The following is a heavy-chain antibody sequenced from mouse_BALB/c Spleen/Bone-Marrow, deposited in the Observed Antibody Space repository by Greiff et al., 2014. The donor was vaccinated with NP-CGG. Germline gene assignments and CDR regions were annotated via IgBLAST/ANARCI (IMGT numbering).Heavy chain of an antibody. Sequence: QVQLKESGTGLVSPSPSLSLTCTGSGFSFNSYCIHWVRQPPGKGLEWMGVIWAGGSTNYNSALMSRLSISKDNSKSKVFLKMNSLQTDDTAMYYCARITTATGAMDYWGQGTSVTVSS. CDR3: ARITTATGAMDY. CDR2: IWAGGST. D-gene: IGHD1-2*01. J-gene: IGHJ4*01. V-gene: IGHV2-9*02. CDR1: GFSFNSYC.